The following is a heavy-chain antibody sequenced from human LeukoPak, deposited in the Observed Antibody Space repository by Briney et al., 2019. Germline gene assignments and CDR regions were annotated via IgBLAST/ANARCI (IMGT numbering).Heavy chain of an antibody. J-gene: IGHJ4*02. V-gene: IGHV1-46*03. Sequence: ASVKVSCKASGYTFTSYYMHWVRQAPGQELEWMGIINPSGGSTSYAQKFQGRVTMTRDTSTSTVYMELSSLRSEDTAVYYCARADRTTKVTASPSAYCGGDCSSGFDYWGQGTLVTVSS. CDR3: ARADRTTKVTASPSAYCGGDCSSGFDY. CDR2: INPSGGST. CDR1: GYTFTSYY. D-gene: IGHD2-21*01.